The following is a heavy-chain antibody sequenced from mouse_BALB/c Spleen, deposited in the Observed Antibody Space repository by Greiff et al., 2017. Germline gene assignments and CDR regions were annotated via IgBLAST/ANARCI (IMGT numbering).Heavy chain of an antibody. Sequence: EVMLVESGGGLVKPGGSLKLSCAASGFNFSSYAMSWVRQTPEKRLEWVATISSGGSYTYYPDSVKGRFTISRDNAKNTLYLQMSSLRSEDTAMYYCASQGVYYAMDYWGQGTSVTVSS. CDR1: GFNFSSYA. V-gene: IGHV5-9-1*01. CDR2: ISSGGSYT. J-gene: IGHJ4*01. D-gene: IGHD3-2*02. CDR3: ASQGVYYAMDY.